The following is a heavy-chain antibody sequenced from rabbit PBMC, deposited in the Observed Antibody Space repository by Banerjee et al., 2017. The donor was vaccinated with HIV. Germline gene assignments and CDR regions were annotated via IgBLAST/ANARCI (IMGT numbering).Heavy chain of an antibody. V-gene: IGHV1S40*01. Sequence: QSLEESGGDLVKPGASLTLTCTASGFSFSSGYDMCWVRQAPGKGLEWIACIYSGSNGVTYYASWAKGRFTISKTSSTVDLKMTSLTAADTATYFCARETHIDRDYNLWGPGTLVTVS. CDR1: GFSFSSGYD. D-gene: IGHD2-1*01. CDR3: ARETHIDRDYNL. J-gene: IGHJ4*01. CDR2: IYSGSNGVT.